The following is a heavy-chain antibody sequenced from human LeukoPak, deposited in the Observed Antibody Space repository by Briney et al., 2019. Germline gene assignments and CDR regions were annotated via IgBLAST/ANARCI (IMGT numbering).Heavy chain of an antibody. J-gene: IGHJ4*02. CDR1: GGTFSSYA. V-gene: IGHV1-69*13. CDR3: AWVATINWYFDY. CDR2: IIPIFGTA. D-gene: IGHD5-24*01. Sequence: GASVKVSCKASGGTFSSYAISWVRQAPGQGLEWMGGIIPIFGTANYAQKFQGRVTITADESTSTAYMELSSLRSEDTAVYYCAWVATINWYFDYWGQGTLVTVSS.